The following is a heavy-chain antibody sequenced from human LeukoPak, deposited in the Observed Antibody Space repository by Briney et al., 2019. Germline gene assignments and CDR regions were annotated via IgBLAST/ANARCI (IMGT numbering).Heavy chain of an antibody. V-gene: IGHV1-24*01. CDR1: GYTLTELS. CDR2: FDPEDGET. Sequence: ASVKVSCKVSGYTLTELSIHWVRQAPGKGLEWMGGFDPEDGETIYAQKFQGRVTMTEDTSTDTAYMELSSLRSEDTAVYYCATKGYCSSTSCPNWFDPWGQGTLVTVSS. J-gene: IGHJ5*02. D-gene: IGHD2-2*01. CDR3: ATKGYCSSTSCPNWFDP.